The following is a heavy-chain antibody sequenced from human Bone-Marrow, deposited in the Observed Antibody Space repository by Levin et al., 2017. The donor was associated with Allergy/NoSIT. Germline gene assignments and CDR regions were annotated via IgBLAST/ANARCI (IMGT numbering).Heavy chain of an antibody. CDR2: MYSGGTT. V-gene: IGHV3-53*03. J-gene: IGHJ4*02. Sequence: PAGGSLRLSCAASGFTVSNNYMAWVRQPPGKGLEWVSFMYSGGTTHYADSVKGRFTISRDNSKNTLYLQMNSLRAEDTAVYYCARVPGYSWGQGTLVTVSS. D-gene: IGHD6-25*01. CDR1: GFTVSNNY. CDR3: ARVPGYS.